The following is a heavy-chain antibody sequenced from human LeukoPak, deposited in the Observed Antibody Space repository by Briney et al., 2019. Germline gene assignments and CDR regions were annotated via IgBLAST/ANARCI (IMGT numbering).Heavy chain of an antibody. CDR1: GGSISSYY. Sequence: SETLSLTCTVSGGSISSYYWSWIRQPAGKGLEWIGRIYTSGSTNYNPSLKSRVTMSVDTSKNQFSLKLSSVTAADTAVYYCARLRAQYYYGSGSYYMDVWGKGTTVTISS. V-gene: IGHV4-4*07. D-gene: IGHD3-10*01. CDR3: ARLRAQYYYGSGSYYMDV. CDR2: IYTSGST. J-gene: IGHJ6*03.